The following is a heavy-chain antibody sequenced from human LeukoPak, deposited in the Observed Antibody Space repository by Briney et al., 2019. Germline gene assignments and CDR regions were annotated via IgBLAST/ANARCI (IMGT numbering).Heavy chain of an antibody. CDR1: GFTFSGFG. CDR3: ARGRGADYGGNSGYFDY. V-gene: IGHV3-33*01. CDR2: IWYDGSNK. D-gene: IGHD4-23*01. Sequence: GKSLRLYCAASGFTFSGFGMHWVRQAPGKGLEWVAVIWYDGSNKYYADSVKGRFTIFRDNPKNTLYVQMNSLRAEDTAAYYCARGRGADYGGNSGYFDYWGQGTLVTVSS. J-gene: IGHJ4*02.